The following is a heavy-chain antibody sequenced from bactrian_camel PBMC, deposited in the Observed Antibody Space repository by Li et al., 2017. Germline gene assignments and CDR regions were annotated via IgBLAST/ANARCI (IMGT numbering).Heavy chain of an antibody. J-gene: IGHJ4*01. V-gene: IGHV3S59*01. D-gene: IGHD1*01. CDR2: IGMTTGRT. Sequence: VQLVESGGGSVQAGGSLRLSCAASGYTYSTYCMGWFRQAPGKEREGVATIGMTTGRTFYGDSVKGRFTISRDNVKNTLYLQMNSLKPEDTARYHCAELCVIDGRTVLEIESNYDGPGTQVTVS. CDR1: GYTYSTYC.